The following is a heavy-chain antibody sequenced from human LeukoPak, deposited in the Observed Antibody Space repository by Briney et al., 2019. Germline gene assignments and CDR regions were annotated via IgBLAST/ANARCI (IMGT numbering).Heavy chain of an antibody. J-gene: IGHJ4*02. CDR2: ISAYNGNT. V-gene: IGHV1-18*01. D-gene: IGHD3-16*02. Sequence: ASVKVSCKASGYTFTSYAINWVRQAPGQGLEWMGWISAYNGNTNYAQKLQGRVTMTTDTSTSTAYMELRSLRSDDTAVYYCAREEGHDYVWGSYRRFDYWGQGTLVTVSS. CDR1: GYTFTSYA. CDR3: AREEGHDYVWGSYRRFDY.